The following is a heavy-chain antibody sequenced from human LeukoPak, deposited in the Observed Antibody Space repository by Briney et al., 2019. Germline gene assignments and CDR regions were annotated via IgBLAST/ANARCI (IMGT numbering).Heavy chain of an antibody. D-gene: IGHD6-13*01. CDR2: IKQDGSEK. CDR3: ARIMYRSSSTSYYMDV. CDR1: GFTFSSYW. Sequence: GGSLRLSRAASGFTFSSYWMSWVRQAPGKGLEWVANIKQDGSEKYYVDSVKGRFTISRDNAKNSLYLQMNSLRAEDTAVYYCARIMYRSSSTSYYMDVWGKGTTVTVSS. J-gene: IGHJ6*03. V-gene: IGHV3-7*01.